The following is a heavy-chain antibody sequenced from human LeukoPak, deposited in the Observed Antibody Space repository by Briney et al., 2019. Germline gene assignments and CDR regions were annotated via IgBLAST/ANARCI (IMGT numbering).Heavy chain of an antibody. CDR3: ARRDSSGYYRFDY. CDR1: GGSICSSRYY. J-gene: IGHJ4*02. D-gene: IGHD3-22*01. Sequence: NASETLSHTCTVSGGSICSSRYYWGWIRQPPGKGLEWIGSIYYSGSTYYNPSLKSRVTISVDTSKNQFSLKLSSVTAADTAVYYCARRDSSGYYRFDYWGQGTLVTVSS. V-gene: IGHV4-39*01. CDR2: IYYSGST.